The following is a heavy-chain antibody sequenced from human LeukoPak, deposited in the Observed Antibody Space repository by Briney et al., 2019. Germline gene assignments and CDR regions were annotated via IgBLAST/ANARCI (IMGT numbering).Heavy chain of an antibody. V-gene: IGHV3-66*01. D-gene: IGHD1-26*01. CDR1: EFSVGSNY. CDR3: ARRVGAIYAFDI. Sequence: GGSLRLSCAASEFSVGSNYMTWVRQAPGKGLEWVSLIYSGGSTYYADSVKGRFTISRDNSKNTLYLQMNSLRAEDTAVYYCARRVGAIYAFDIWGQGTMVTVSS. CDR2: IYSGGST. J-gene: IGHJ3*02.